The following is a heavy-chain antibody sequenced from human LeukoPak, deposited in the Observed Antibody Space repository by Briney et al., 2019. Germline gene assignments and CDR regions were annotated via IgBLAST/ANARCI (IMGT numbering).Heavy chain of an antibody. J-gene: IGHJ4*02. CDR2: INSDGSST. CDR3: ARVGYYGSGSYYSQFNDY. CDR1: GFTFSSYW. D-gene: IGHD3-10*01. V-gene: IGHV3-74*01. Sequence: PGGSLRLSCAASGFTFSSYWMHWVRQAPGKGLVWVSRINSDGSSTSYADSVKGRFTISRDDAKNTLYLQMNSLRAEDTAVYYCARVGYYGSGSYYSQFNDYWGQGTLVTVSS.